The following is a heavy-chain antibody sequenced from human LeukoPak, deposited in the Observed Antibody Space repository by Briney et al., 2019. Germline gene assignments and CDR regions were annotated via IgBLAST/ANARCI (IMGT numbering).Heavy chain of an antibody. J-gene: IGHJ4*02. D-gene: IGHD4-17*01. CDR1: GFTFSSYA. Sequence: TGGSLRLSCAASGFTFSSYAMSWVRQAPGKGLEWVSAISGSGGSTYYADSVKGRFTISRDNSKNTLYLQMNSLRAEDTAVYYCAEKKTVYGDYYPLYYWGQGTLVTVSS. V-gene: IGHV3-23*01. CDR3: AEKKTVYGDYYPLYY. CDR2: ISGSGGST.